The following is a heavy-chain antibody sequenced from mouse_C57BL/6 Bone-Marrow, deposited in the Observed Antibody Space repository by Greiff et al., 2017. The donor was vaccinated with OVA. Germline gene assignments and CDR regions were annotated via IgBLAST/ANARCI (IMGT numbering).Heavy chain of an antibody. V-gene: IGHV1-81*01. D-gene: IGHD2-4*01. CDR1: GYTFTSYG. CDR3: ARSRDYPVFAY. CDR2: IYPRSGNT. Sequence: VQLQESGAELARPGASVKLSCKASGYTFTSYGISWVKQRTGQGLEWIGEIYPRSGNTYYNEKFKGKATLTADKSSSTAYMELRSLTSEDSAVYFCARSRDYPVFAYWGQGTLVTVSA. J-gene: IGHJ3*01.